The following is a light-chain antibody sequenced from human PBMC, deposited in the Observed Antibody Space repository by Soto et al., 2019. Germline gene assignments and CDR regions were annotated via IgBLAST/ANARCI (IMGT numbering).Light chain of an antibody. Sequence: QSVLTQPPSASGTPGQRVTISCSGSSSNIGSNTVNWYQQLPGPAPKLLIYSNNQRPSGVPDRFSVSKSGTSASLAISGLQSEDEADYYCAAWDDSLNGPVFGGGTKLTVL. CDR3: AAWDDSLNGPV. V-gene: IGLV1-44*01. CDR1: SSNIGSNT. J-gene: IGLJ3*02. CDR2: SNN.